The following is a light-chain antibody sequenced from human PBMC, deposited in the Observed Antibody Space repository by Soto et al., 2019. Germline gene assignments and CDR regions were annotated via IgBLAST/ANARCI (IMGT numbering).Light chain of an antibody. J-gene: IGKJ4*01. V-gene: IGKV1-27*01. CDR1: QGISIY. CDR2: DAS. Sequence: DIPMTQSPSSLSASVGDRVTIACRASQGISIYLAWYQQKPGKVPQLLIYDASTLQSWVPSRFSGSGSGTDFTLTISGLQPEDVATYYCQKYNGAPLTFGGGTKVEIK. CDR3: QKYNGAPLT.